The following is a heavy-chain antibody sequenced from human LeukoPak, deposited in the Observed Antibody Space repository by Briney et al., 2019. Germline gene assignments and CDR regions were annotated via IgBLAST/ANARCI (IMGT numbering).Heavy chain of an antibody. D-gene: IGHD2-21*02. V-gene: IGHV3-30*04. CDR2: MSFDGTNK. CDR3: ARANCGGDCQHSMYYFDF. CDR1: GFTFSSYA. Sequence: GGSLRLSCAASGFTFSSYAMHWVRQAPGKGLECVAIMSFDGTNKYYADSVKGRFTISRDNSKNTLHLQMNSLRAEDTAVYYCARANCGGDCQHSMYYFDFWGQGTLGTVSS. J-gene: IGHJ4*02.